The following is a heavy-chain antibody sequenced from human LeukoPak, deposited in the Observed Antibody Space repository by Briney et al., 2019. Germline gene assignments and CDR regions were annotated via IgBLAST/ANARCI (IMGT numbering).Heavy chain of an antibody. CDR1: GGSMTSYY. CDR3: ARQSAVAGTQWFDP. J-gene: IGHJ5*02. V-gene: IGHV4-59*08. CDR2: INHSGTT. Sequence: PSETLSLTCTVSGGSMTSYYWTWIRQPPGKGLEWIAYINHSGTTNHNPSLRSRVSISLDTSKNQFSLRLTSVTATDTAVYYCARQSAVAGTQWFDPRGQGTLVTVSS. D-gene: IGHD6-19*01.